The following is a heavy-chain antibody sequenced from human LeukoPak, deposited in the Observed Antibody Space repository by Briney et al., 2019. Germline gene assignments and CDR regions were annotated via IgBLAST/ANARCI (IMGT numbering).Heavy chain of an antibody. J-gene: IGHJ4*02. CDR2: ISSTSNYI. V-gene: IGHV3-21*01. Sequence: GGSLRLSCAVSGFNFNTYSMNWVRQAPGKGPEWVSSISSTSNYIYYAESVKGRFAVSRDNAKNSLYLQMNSLRVEDTAVYYCARDSESWTVTGPRFDYWGQGTLVTVSS. CDR3: ARDSESWTVTGPRFDY. D-gene: IGHD6-19*01. CDR1: GFNFNTYS.